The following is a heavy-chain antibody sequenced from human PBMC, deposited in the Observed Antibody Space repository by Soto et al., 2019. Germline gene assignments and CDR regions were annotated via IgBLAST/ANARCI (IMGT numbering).Heavy chain of an antibody. D-gene: IGHD1-26*01. J-gene: IGHJ6*03. CDR3: ARDGRGCNYYYYYMDV. Sequence: EVQLVESGGGLVQPGGSLRHSCAASGFTFSSYSMNWVRQAPGKGLEWVSYISSSSSTIYYADSVKGRFTISRDNAKNSLYLQMNSLRAEDTAVYYCARDGRGCNYYYYYMDVWGKGTTVTVSS. CDR1: GFTFSSYS. V-gene: IGHV3-48*01. CDR2: ISSSSSTI.